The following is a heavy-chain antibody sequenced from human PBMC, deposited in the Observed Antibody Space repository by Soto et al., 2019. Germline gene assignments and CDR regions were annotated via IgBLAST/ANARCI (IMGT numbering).Heavy chain of an antibody. V-gene: IGHV4-31*03. Sequence: PSETLSLTCSVSGGSITSGGLYWSWIRQQPGKGLEWIGIIYYSGSTSYNPSLNSRASMSLDRSKNQFSLRLTSVSPADTAVYYCTGHYSRSWVHNYWGQGTLVTVSS. J-gene: IGHJ4*02. CDR3: TGHYSRSWVHNY. D-gene: IGHD2-15*01. CDR1: GGSITSGGLY. CDR2: IYYSGST.